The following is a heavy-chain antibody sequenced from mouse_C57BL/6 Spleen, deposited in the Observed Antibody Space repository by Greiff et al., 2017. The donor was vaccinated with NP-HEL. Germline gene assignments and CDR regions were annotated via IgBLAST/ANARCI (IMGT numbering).Heavy chain of an antibody. V-gene: IGHV1-80*01. CDR2: IYPGDGDT. D-gene: IGHD1-1*01. CDR1: GYAFSSYW. J-gene: IGHJ2*01. CDR3: ARVVGGYFDY. Sequence: LVESGAELVKPGASVKISCKASGYAFSSYWMNWVKQRPGKGLEWIGQIYPGDGDTNYNGKFKGKATLTADKSSSTAYMQLSSLTSEDSAVYFCARVVGGYFDYWGQGTTLTVSS.